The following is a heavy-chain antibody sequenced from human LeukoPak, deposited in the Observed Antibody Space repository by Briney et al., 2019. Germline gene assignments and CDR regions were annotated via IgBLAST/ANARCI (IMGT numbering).Heavy chain of an antibody. CDR1: GGSISSGGYY. Sequence: TLSLTCTVSGGSISSGGYYWSWIRQHPGKGLEWIGYIYYSGSTYDNPSLKRRVTISVDTYKNQFSLKLSSVTAAETAVYYCARVRPGADAFDIWGQGTMVTVSS. D-gene: IGHD1-26*01. V-gene: IGHV4-31*03. CDR3: ARVRPGADAFDI. CDR2: IYYSGST. J-gene: IGHJ3*02.